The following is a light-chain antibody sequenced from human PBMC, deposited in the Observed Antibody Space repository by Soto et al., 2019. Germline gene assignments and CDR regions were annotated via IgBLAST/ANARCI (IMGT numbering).Light chain of an antibody. CDR1: QGIRDA. CDR3: LQHSDYPFT. Sequence: DIQMTQSPSSLSASVGDRVTITCRASQGIRDALGWYQQKPGKVPKRLIYSASSLQSGVPSRFSGSGSETVFTLTISSLQPEDFATYYCLQHSDYPFTFGQGTRLEI. V-gene: IGKV1-17*01. CDR2: SAS. J-gene: IGKJ2*01.